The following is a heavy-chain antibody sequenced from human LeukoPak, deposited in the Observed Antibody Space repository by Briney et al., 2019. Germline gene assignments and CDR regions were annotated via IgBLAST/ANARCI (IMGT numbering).Heavy chain of an antibody. J-gene: IGHJ4*02. Sequence: GGSLRLTCAASGFTFSSYAMSWVRQAPGKGLEWVSAISGSGGSTYYADSVKGRFTISRDNSKNTLYLQMNSLRAEDTAVYYCAKGSSGPRRALFDYWGQGTLVTVSS. CDR3: AKGSSGPRRALFDY. CDR1: GFTFSSYA. D-gene: IGHD3-22*01. CDR2: ISGSGGST. V-gene: IGHV3-23*01.